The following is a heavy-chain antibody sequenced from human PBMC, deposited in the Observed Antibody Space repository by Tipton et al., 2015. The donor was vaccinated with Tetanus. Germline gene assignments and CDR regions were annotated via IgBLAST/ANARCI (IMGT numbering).Heavy chain of an antibody. V-gene: IGHV3-15*01. J-gene: IGHJ4*02. CDR1: GFTFSNAW. CDR3: TTGPDSGWSRAPPPDY. D-gene: IGHD6-19*01. CDR2: IKSKTDGGTT. Sequence: SLRLSCAASGFTFSNAWMSWVRQAPGKGLEWVGRIKSKTDGGTTDYAAPVKGRFTISRDDSKNTLYLQMNSLKTEDTAVYYCTTGPDSGWSRAPPPDYWGQGTLVTVSS.